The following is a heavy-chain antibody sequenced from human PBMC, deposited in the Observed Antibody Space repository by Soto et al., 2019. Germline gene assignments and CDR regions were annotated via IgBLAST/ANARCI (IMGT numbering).Heavy chain of an antibody. CDR1: GFTFSSYG. Sequence: QVQLVESGGGVGQPGRSLRLSCAASGFTFSSYGMHWVRPAPGKGLEWVAVISYDGSNKYYAASVKGLFTISRDNSKVSLYLPMNRLRAEDTAVYYGAKAGMRIILGAVEYGGRGTLVIFSS. D-gene: IGHD1-26*01. CDR2: ISYDGSNK. CDR3: AKAGMRIILGAVEY. J-gene: IGHJ1*01. V-gene: IGHV3-30*18.